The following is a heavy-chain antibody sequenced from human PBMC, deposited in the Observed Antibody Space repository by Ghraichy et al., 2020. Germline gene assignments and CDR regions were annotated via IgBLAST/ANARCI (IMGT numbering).Heavy chain of an antibody. Sequence: SETLSLTCTVSGGSISSSSYYWGWIRQPPGKGLEWIGSIYYSGSTYYNPSLKSRVTISVDTSKNQFSLKLSSVTAADTAVYYCARHRSRGFYYFDYWGQGTLVTVSS. J-gene: IGHJ4*02. D-gene: IGHD6-19*01. V-gene: IGHV4-39*01. CDR3: ARHRSRGFYYFDY. CDR2: IYYSGST. CDR1: GGSISSSSYY.